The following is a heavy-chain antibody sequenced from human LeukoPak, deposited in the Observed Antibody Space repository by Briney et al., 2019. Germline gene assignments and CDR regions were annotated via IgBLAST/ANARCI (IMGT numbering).Heavy chain of an antibody. CDR1: GGSVSSSSSY. CDR2: VYYSGTT. J-gene: IGHJ4*02. CDR3: ARGRGYNSFDY. D-gene: IGHD3-16*02. V-gene: IGHV4-39*02. Sequence: KPSETLSLTCTVSGGSVSSSSSYWAWIRQPPGRGLEWIGSVYYSGTTYYNTSLESRVTISEDTSRNRFSLMLSSVTSADTAVYYCARGRGYNSFDYWGQGTLVTVSS.